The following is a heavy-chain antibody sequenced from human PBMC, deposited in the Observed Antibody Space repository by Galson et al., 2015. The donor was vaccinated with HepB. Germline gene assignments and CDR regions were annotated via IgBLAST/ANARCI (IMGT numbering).Heavy chain of an antibody. Sequence: SVKVSCKASGYTFTSYGISWVRQALGQGLEWMGWISAYNGNTNYAQKLQGRVTMTTDTSTSTAYMELRSLRSDDTAVYYCARGPWYYGSGSYPIWGQGTLVTVSS. D-gene: IGHD3-10*01. CDR1: GYTFTSYG. J-gene: IGHJ4*02. CDR3: ARGPWYYGSGSYPI. CDR2: ISAYNGNT. V-gene: IGHV1-18*01.